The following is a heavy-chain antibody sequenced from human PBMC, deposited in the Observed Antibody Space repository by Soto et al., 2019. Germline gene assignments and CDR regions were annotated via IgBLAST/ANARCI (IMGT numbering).Heavy chain of an antibody. CDR2: IYPGDSDT. CDR1: GYNFTSYW. Sequence: RGESLKISCKGAGYNFTSYWVGWVRQMPGKGLECMGIIYPGDSDTRYSPSFQGQVTISADKSISTAYLQWSSLKASDTAMYYCAGGGVRGVITRTRDYYGMDVWGQGTTVTVSS. D-gene: IGHD3-10*01. V-gene: IGHV5-51*01. J-gene: IGHJ6*02. CDR3: AGGGVRGVITRTRDYYGMDV.